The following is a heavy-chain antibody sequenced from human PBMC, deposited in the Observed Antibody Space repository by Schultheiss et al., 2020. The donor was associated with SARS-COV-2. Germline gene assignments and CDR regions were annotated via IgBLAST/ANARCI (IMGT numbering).Heavy chain of an antibody. CDR2: IYHSGST. V-gene: IGHV4-38-2*01. Sequence: ESLKISCAVSGYSISSGYYWGWIRQPPGKGLEWIGSIYHSGSTYYNPSLKSRVTISVDTSKNQFSLKLSSVTAADTAVYYCARGRNRSSWIDYWGQGTLVTVSS. CDR1: GYSISSGYY. J-gene: IGHJ4*02. D-gene: IGHD6-13*01. CDR3: ARGRNRSSWIDY.